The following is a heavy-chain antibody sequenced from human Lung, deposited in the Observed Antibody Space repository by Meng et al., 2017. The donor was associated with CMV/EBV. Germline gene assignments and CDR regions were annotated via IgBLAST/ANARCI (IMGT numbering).Heavy chain of an antibody. CDR1: GYTFNGYN. CDR2: INPNSGGT. D-gene: IGHD3/OR15-3a*01. Sequence: ASVXVSXKASGYTFNGYNMHWVRHAPGQGLEWMGWINPNSGGTNYAQRFQGRVTLTIDTSISTAYMELSRLKSDDTAVYFCARLFHTILGTGYYYGMDVWGHGXTVTVSS. CDR3: ARLFHTILGTGYYYGMDV. J-gene: IGHJ6*02. V-gene: IGHV1-2*02.